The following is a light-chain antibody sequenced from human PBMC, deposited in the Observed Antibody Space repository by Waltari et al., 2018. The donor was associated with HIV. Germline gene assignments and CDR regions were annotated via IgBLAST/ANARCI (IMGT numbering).Light chain of an antibody. V-gene: IGLV3-1*01. Sequence: SYELTQSPSVSVSPGQTASIPCSGHQLVDKYVSSYQQRPGQPPKLVLYEDSKRPSWIPERFSGSNSWNTATLTISGTQPMDEADYYCQAWDNSIGLFGGGTKLTVL. CDR2: EDS. CDR3: QAWDNSIGL. CDR1: QLVDKY. J-gene: IGLJ3*02.